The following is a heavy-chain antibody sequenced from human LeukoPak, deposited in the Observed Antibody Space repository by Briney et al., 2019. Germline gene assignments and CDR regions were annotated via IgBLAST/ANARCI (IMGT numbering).Heavy chain of an antibody. CDR1: GDSISSSSYY. D-gene: IGHD3-10*01. CDR3: ARETPHASYYGSGSYSYYFDY. Sequence: SETLSLTCTVSGDSISSSSYYWGWIRQPPGKGLECIGYIYYSGSTYYNPSLKSRVTISVDTSKNQFSLKLSSVTAADTAVYYCARETPHASYYGSGSYSYYFDYWGQGTLVTVSS. CDR2: IYYSGST. J-gene: IGHJ4*02. V-gene: IGHV4-30-4*08.